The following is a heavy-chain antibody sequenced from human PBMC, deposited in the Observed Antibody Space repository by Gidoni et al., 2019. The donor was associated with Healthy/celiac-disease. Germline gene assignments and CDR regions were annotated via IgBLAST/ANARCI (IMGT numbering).Heavy chain of an antibody. CDR2: ISEYKCNT. V-gene: IGHV1-18*01. D-gene: IGHD6-25*01. Sequence: QVQLVPSGAEVKHPGASVKVPCKASGYTFISYGIIWVRQDPGQGSEWMGWISEYKCNTNYAQNLQGRVNLTTDTSTSTAYMELRSLKSDDTAVYYCARDPGWGGIAAEWGQGTLVTVS. CDR3: ARDPGWGGIAAE. J-gene: IGHJ4*02. CDR1: GYTFISYG.